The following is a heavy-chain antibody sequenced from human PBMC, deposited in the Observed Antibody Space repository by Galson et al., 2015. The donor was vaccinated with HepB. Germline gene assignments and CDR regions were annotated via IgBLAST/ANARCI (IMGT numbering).Heavy chain of an antibody. Sequence: SLRLSCAASGFEFNFYWMTWVRQAPGKGLEWVANIKRDSSEKYLADSVKGRFAISRENAKTSVYLQMNDLRAEDTAVYYCARAPSRRGSGCYFDYWGQGTLVTVSS. J-gene: IGHJ4*02. D-gene: IGHD6-19*01. CDR1: GFEFNFYW. V-gene: IGHV3-7*01. CDR3: ARAPSRRGSGCYFDY. CDR2: IKRDSSEK.